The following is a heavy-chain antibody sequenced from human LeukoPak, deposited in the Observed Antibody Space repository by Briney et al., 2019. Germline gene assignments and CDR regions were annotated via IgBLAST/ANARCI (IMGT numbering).Heavy chain of an antibody. Sequence: SETLSLTCAVYGGSFSGYYWSWIRQPPGKGLEWIGEINHSGSTNYNPSLKSRVTISVDTSKNRFSLKLSSVTAADTAVYYCARGRGLGPSYYYYSMDVWGQGTTVTVSS. V-gene: IGHV4-34*01. CDR2: INHSGST. CDR3: ARGRGLGPSYYYYSMDV. D-gene: IGHD3/OR15-3a*01. CDR1: GGSFSGYY. J-gene: IGHJ6*02.